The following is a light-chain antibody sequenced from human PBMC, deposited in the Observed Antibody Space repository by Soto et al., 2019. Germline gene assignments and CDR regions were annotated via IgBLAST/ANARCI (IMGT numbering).Light chain of an antibody. Sequence: EVVMTQSPAALSVSPGDRATLSCRASESVRSSYLAWYQQKPGQAPRLLIYGASTRATGIPDRFTGSGSGTDFTLSVSRLEPEDFAVYFCQQYGSSPATFGQGTKVDIK. CDR3: QQYGSSPAT. J-gene: IGKJ1*01. CDR2: GAS. V-gene: IGKV3-20*01. CDR1: ESVRSSY.